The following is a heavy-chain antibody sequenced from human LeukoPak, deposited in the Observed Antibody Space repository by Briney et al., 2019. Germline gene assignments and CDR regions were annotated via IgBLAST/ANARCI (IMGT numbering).Heavy chain of an antibody. D-gene: IGHD2-2*01. CDR2: IIPIFGPA. Sequence: GASMKVSCKASGGPFSSYAISWVRQAPGQGLGWMGGIIPIFGPAKYAQKLQGRVTITADESTSTAYSELSSLRSEDTAVYYCARGVLCSSTSCPDYYYMDVWGKGTTVTVSS. V-gene: IGHV1-69*13. CDR1: GGPFSSYA. J-gene: IGHJ6*03. CDR3: ARGVLCSSTSCPDYYYMDV.